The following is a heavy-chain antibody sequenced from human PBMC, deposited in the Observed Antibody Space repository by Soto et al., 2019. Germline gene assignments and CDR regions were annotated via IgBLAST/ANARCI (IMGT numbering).Heavy chain of an antibody. CDR3: ARDRSADRFVQYFQH. Sequence: GGSLRLSCAASGFFFTSYSMVWVRLAPGKGLEWVASTSTGSDSIFYADSVKGRFSVSRDNAESSLYLQMNNLRVEDTAVYFCARDRSADRFVQYFQHWGQGTQVT. J-gene: IGHJ1*01. CDR2: TSTGSDSI. D-gene: IGHD6-19*01. CDR1: GFFFTSYS. V-gene: IGHV3-21*01.